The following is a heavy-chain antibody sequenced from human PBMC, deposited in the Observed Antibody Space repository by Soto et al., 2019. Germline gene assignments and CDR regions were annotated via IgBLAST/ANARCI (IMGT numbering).Heavy chain of an antibody. CDR2: ISYDGSNK. CDR3: AQSWGYNAALDY. CDR1: GFTFSSYD. J-gene: IGHJ4*02. Sequence: QVQLVESGGGVVQPGRSLRLSCAASGFTFSSYDMHWVRQAPGKGLEWVAVISYDGSNKYYADSVKGRFTISRDNSKNTLYLQMNSLRAEDTAVYYCAQSWGYNAALDYWGQGTLVTVSS. V-gene: IGHV3-30*03. D-gene: IGHD3-10*01.